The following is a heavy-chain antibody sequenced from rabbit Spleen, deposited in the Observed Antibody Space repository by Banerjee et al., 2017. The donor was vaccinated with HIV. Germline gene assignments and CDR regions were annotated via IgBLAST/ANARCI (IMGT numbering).Heavy chain of an antibody. D-gene: IGHD2-1*01. CDR3: ARGSAAMTMVITGFYLNL. J-gene: IGHJ4*01. V-gene: IGHV1S45*01. CDR1: GFSFSNKAV. CDR2: INAITGKA. Sequence: QEQLVESGGGLVQPGGSLKLSCTASGFSFSNKAVMCWVRQAPGKGLEWIACINAITGKAVYASWAKGRFTFSKTSSTTVTLQMTSLTAADTATYFCARGSAAMTMVITGFYLNLWGQGPLVTVS.